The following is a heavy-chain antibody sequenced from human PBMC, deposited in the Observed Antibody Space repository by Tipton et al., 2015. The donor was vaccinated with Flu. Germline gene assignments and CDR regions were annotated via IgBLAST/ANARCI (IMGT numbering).Heavy chain of an antibody. J-gene: IGHJ4*02. CDR1: GGSISSGGYY. Sequence: LRLSCTVSGGSISSGGYYWSWIRQRPGKGLEWIGYIYYSGSTYYNPSLKSRVTISVDTAKNQFSQRLSSVTAADTAVYYCARSTYYYGSGSSDYWGQGTLVTVS. CDR3: ARSTYYYGSGSSDY. V-gene: IGHV4-30-4*01. D-gene: IGHD3-10*01. CDR2: IYYSGST.